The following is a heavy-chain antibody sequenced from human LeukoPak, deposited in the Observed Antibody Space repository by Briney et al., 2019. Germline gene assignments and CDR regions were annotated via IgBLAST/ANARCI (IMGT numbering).Heavy chain of an antibody. CDR2: IYYSGST. CDR1: GGSISSSSYY. V-gene: IGHV4-39*01. Sequence: SETLSLTCTVSGGSISSSSYYWGWLRQPPGKGLEWIGSIYYSGSTYYNPSLKSRVTISVDTSKNQFSLKLSSVTAADTAVYYCARRPYNWGDAFDIWGQGTMVTVSS. J-gene: IGHJ3*02. CDR3: ARRPYNWGDAFDI. D-gene: IGHD1-20*01.